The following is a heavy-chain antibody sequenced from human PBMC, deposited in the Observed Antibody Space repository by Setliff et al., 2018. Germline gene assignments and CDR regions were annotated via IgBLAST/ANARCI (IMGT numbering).Heavy chain of an antibody. CDR1: GFSISTSGMC. J-gene: IGHJ6*03. CDR3: ARTVRSGSYHYYYMDV. V-gene: IGHV2-70*11. Sequence: SGPTLVNPTQTLTLTCTFSGFSISTSGMCVSWIRQSPGRALEWLARIDWDDDKYYSTSLKTRLTISKDTSKNQVVLTMTNMDSVDTATYYCARTVRSGSYHYYYMDVWGKGTTVTVSS. D-gene: IGHD1-26*01. CDR2: IDWDDDK.